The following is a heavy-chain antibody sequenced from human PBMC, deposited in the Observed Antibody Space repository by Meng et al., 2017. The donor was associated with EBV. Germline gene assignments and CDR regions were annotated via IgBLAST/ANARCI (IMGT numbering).Heavy chain of an antibody. D-gene: IGHD6-19*01. Sequence: QGARVQSGAEVKKPGASVKVSCKASGYTFTGYYMHWVRQAPGQGLEWMGRINPNSGGTNYAQKFQGRVTMTRDTSISTAYMELSRLRSDDTAVYYCARVGIAVAGTGDYWGQGTLVTVSS. J-gene: IGHJ4*02. CDR2: INPNSGGT. CDR3: ARVGIAVAGTGDY. V-gene: IGHV1-2*06. CDR1: GYTFTGYY.